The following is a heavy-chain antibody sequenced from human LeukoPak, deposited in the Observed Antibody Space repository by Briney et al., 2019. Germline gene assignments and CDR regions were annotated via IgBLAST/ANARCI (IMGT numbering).Heavy chain of an antibody. CDR1: GGSISSSSYY. Sequence: SETLSLTCTVSGGSISSSSYYWGWIRQPPGKGLEWIGSIYYSGSTYYNPSLKSRVTISVDTSKKQFSLKLSSVTAADTAVYYCARDRPYSQWFDPWGQGTLAIVSS. CDR3: ARDRPYSQWFDP. CDR2: IYYSGST. V-gene: IGHV4-39*07. J-gene: IGHJ5*02. D-gene: IGHD2-15*01.